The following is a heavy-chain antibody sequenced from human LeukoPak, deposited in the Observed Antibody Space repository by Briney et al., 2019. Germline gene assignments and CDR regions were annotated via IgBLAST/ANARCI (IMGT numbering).Heavy chain of an antibody. Sequence: GGSLRLSCAASGFTFSSYGMHWVRQAPGKGLEWVSFIRYDGSNKYYADSVKGRFTISRDNSKNTLYLQMNSLRAEDTAVYYCAKDQRSGWYFDYWAREPWSPSPQ. CDR1: GFTFSSYG. CDR3: AKDQRSGWYFDY. D-gene: IGHD6-19*01. CDR2: IRYDGSNK. V-gene: IGHV3-30*02. J-gene: IGHJ4*02.